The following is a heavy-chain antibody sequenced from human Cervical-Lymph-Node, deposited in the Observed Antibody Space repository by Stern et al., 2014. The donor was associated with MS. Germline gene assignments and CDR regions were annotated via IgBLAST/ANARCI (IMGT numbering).Heavy chain of an antibody. CDR2: INPNTGGA. Sequence: QVQLVQSGTEVKKPGASVRVSCEASGFTFTDSYFHWVRQAPGQGLEWMGWINPNTGGANYAQKFQGRVTVTSDTSISTTYMQLSGLRSDDTAVYFCARGGSWFRPDDYWGQGTLVAVSS. J-gene: IGHJ4*02. V-gene: IGHV1-2*02. CDR1: GFTFTDSY. CDR3: ARGGSWFRPDDY. D-gene: IGHD6-13*01.